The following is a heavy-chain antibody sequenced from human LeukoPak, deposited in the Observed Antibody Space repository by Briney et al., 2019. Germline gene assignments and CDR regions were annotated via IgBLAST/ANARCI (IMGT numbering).Heavy chain of an antibody. CDR2: IYSGGST. D-gene: IGHD5-12*01. V-gene: IGHV3-66*01. CDR3: ARVYSGYDLDY. Sequence: GGSLRLSCAASGFTVSSNYMSWVRQAPGKGLEWVSVIYSGGSTYYADSVKGRFTISRDNSKNTLYLQMNSLGAEDTAVYYCARVYSGYDLDYWGQGTLVTVSS. J-gene: IGHJ4*02. CDR1: GFTVSSNY.